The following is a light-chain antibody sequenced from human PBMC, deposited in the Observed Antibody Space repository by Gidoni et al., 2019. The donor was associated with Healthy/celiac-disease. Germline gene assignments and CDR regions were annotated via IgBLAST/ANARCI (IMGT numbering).Light chain of an antibody. J-gene: IGKJ4*01. CDR2: DAS. V-gene: IGKV1-33*01. Sequence: DIQMTQSPSSLSASVGDRVTITCQASQDISNYLNWYQQKPGKAPKLLIYDASNLETGAPSRFSGSGSGTDFTFTISSLQPEDIATYYCQQYDNLPPLTFXGXTKVEIK. CDR3: QQYDNLPPLT. CDR1: QDISNY.